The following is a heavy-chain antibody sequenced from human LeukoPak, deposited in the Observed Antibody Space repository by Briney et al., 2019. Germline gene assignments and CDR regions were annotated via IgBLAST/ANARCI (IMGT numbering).Heavy chain of an antibody. V-gene: IGHV1-69*01. D-gene: IGHD4-23*01. Sequence: SVKVSCKASGGTLSSYAISWVRQAPGQGLEWMGGIIPIFGTANYAQKFQGRVTITADESTSTAYMELSSLRSEDTAVYYCARVKVGDYGGKEVFDYWGQGTLVTVSS. J-gene: IGHJ4*02. CDR1: GGTLSSYA. CDR3: ARVKVGDYGGKEVFDY. CDR2: IIPIFGTA.